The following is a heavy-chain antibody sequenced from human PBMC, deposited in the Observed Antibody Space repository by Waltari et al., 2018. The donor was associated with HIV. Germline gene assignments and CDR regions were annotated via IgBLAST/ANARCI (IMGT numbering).Heavy chain of an antibody. CDR2: IKSKIDGGTT. J-gene: IGHJ6*02. D-gene: IGHD3-10*01. CDR3: TTGRFGEFPQYYYYGVDV. V-gene: IGHV3-15*01. Sequence: EVQLVESGGGLVKPGGSLRLSCTTPGFTFSNVWMSWVRPAPGKGLEWVGRIKSKIDGGTTDYSTSVKGRFTISRDDSKETLYLQLSSLKTEDTGLYYCTTGRFGEFPQYYYYGVDVWGQGAMVTVSS. CDR1: GFTFSNVW.